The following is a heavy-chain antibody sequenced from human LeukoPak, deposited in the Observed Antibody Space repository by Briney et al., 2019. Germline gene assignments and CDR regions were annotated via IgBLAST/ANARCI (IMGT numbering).Heavy chain of an antibody. CDR2: IRYDGSNK. D-gene: IGHD6-13*01. J-gene: IGHJ4*02. Sequence: PGGSLRLSCAASGFTFSSYGIHWVRQAPGKGLEWVAFIRYDGSNKYYTDSVKGRFTISRDNSKNTPYLQMNSLRAEDTAVYYCARDRDIGSSWYPYYFDYWGQGTLVTVSS. CDR1: GFTFSSYG. CDR3: ARDRDIGSSWYPYYFDY. V-gene: IGHV3-30*02.